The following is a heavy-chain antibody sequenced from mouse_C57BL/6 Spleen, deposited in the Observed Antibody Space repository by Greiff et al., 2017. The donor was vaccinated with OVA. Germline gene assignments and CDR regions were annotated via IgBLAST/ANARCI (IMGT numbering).Heavy chain of an antibody. CDR2: IYPGDGDT. CDR3: ASVIYYDYDYYFDF. V-gene: IGHV1-82*01. Sequence: QVQLQQSGPELVKPGASVKISCKPSGYAFSSSWMNWVKQRPGRGLEWIGRIYPGDGDTNSTGKFKGKATLTADKSSSTAYMQLSSLTSEDSAVYFCASVIYYDYDYYFDFWGKGTTLTVSS. J-gene: IGHJ2*01. CDR1: GYAFSSSW. D-gene: IGHD2-4*01.